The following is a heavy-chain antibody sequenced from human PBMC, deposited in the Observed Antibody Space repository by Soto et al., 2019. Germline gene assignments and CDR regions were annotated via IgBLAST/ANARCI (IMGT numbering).Heavy chain of an antibody. V-gene: IGHV1-69*13. Sequence: WASVKVSCKASGGTFSSYAISWVRQAPGQGLEWMGGIIPIFGTANYAQKFQGRVTITADESTSTAYMELSSLRSEDTAVYYCAREGVITILDYWGQGTLVTVSS. CDR1: GGTFSSYA. CDR3: AREGVITILDY. D-gene: IGHD3-3*01. CDR2: IIPIFGTA. J-gene: IGHJ4*02.